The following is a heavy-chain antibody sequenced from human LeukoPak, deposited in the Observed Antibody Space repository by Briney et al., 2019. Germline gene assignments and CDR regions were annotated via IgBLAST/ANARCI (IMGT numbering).Heavy chain of an antibody. CDR3: ARLMAPVGKRSTPFNY. V-gene: IGHV1-2*02. CDR1: KYTFTDYY. CDR2: INPNSGGT. J-gene: IGHJ4*02. Sequence: ASVKVSCKASKYTFTDYYMHWVRQAPGQGLEWMGWINPNSGGTSYAQKFQGRVTMTRDTSISTAYMELSSLRSDDTAIYYCARLMAPVGKRSTPFNYWGQGTLVTVSS. D-gene: IGHD1-1*01.